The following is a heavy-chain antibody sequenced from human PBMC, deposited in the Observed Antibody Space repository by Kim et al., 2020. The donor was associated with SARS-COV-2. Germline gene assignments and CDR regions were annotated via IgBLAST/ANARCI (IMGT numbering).Heavy chain of an antibody. Sequence: RVTISVDTSKNQFSLKLSSVTAADTAVYYCARHRGDYDFWSGYYFDAFDIWGQGTMVTVSS. D-gene: IGHD3-3*01. CDR3: ARHRGDYDFWSGYYFDAFDI. J-gene: IGHJ3*02. V-gene: IGHV4-39*01.